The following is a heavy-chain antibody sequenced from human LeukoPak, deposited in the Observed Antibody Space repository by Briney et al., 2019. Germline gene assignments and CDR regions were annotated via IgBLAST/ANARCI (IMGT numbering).Heavy chain of an antibody. D-gene: IGHD3-22*01. V-gene: IGHV4-38-2*02. J-gene: IGHJ4*02. CDR2: IYHSGST. CDR3: ARSGYYDSSENFDY. Sequence: NPSETLSLTCTVSGYSISSGYYWGWIRQPPGKGLEWIGSIYHSGSTYYNPSLKSRVTISVDTSKNQFSLKLSSVTAADTAVYYCARSGYYDSSENFDYWGQGTLVTVSS. CDR1: GYSISSGYY.